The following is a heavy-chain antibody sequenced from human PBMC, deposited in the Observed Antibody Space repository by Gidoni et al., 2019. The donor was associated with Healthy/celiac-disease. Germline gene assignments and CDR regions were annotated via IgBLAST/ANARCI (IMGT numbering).Heavy chain of an antibody. D-gene: IGHD6-13*01. V-gene: IGHV3-33*01. Sequence: QVQLVESGGGVVQPGRALKSPRTASGFTFRSYGLPWVRQDPGKGLEWVAVIWYDGSNKYYADAVKGRFTISRDNSKNTLYLQMNSLRAEDTAVYYCARDRSSSWLRSYYYYYYMDVWGKGTTVTVSS. CDR3: ARDRSSSWLRSYYYYYYMDV. CDR1: GFTFRSYG. J-gene: IGHJ6*03. CDR2: IWYDGSNK.